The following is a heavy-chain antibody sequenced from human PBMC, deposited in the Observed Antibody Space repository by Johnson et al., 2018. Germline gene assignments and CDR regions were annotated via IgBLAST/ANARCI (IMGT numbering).Heavy chain of an antibody. Sequence: VQLQESGGGLVQPGGSPRLACATSGLPSAMSWVRQPAWKGLEWVSAINGRSDGTYYAAPVTGRFTISRDRSTNTLYLQMNSLRAEDTAVYYCAKDGGVAVALRYTDVWGRGTAVTVSS. CDR3: AKDGGVAVALRYTDV. D-gene: IGHD3-16*01. CDR1: GLPSA. J-gene: IGHJ6*03. CDR2: INGRSDGT. V-gene: IGHV3-23*01.